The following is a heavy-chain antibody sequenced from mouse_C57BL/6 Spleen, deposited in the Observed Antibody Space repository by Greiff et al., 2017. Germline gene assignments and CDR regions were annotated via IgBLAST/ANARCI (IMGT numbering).Heavy chain of an antibody. CDR1: GFTFSNYW. D-gene: IGHD2-5*01. CDR2: IRLKSDNYAT. CDR3: SAYYSDYPACFAY. V-gene: IGHV6-3*01. Sequence: EVKVVESGGGLVQPGGSMKLSCVASGFTFSNYWMNWVRQSPEKGLEWVAQIRLKSDNYATHYAESVKGRFTISIYYSKIRVYRQMHNLSAEDTGIYYCSAYYSDYPACFAYWGQGTLVTVSA. J-gene: IGHJ3*01.